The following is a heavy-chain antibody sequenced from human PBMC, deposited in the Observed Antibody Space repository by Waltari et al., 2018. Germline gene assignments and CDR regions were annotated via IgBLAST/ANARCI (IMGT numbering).Heavy chain of an antibody. V-gene: IGHV4-4*07. CDR2: LHIGETA. J-gene: IGHJ3*02. D-gene: IGHD2-15*01. CDR3: ARGGDRISASGRNAYDI. CDR1: GGSIRNYF. Sequence: QVQLQESGPGLVKPSEPLSLTCTVSGGSIRNYFWSWIRQPAGKGLEWIGRLHIGETANYNPSLKSRVVMSVDTSNNQFSLEVNSVTAADTAMYFCARGGDRISASGRNAYDIWGHGTMVIVSS.